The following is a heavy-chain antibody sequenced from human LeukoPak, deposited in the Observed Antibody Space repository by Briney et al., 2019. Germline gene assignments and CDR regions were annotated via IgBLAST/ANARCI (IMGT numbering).Heavy chain of an antibody. J-gene: IGHJ4*02. D-gene: IGHD3-10*02. CDR2: IKNDGSER. CDR1: GFTFRSYW. Sequence: GGSLRLSCAASGFTFRSYWMTWVRQAPGKGLEWVGLIKNDGSERFYVESVTGRFTISRDNTKNSLYLQMNSLRVEDTAVYYCATPSKGGPAMFWGQGTLVTVSS. V-gene: IGHV3-7*01. CDR3: ATPSKGGPAMF.